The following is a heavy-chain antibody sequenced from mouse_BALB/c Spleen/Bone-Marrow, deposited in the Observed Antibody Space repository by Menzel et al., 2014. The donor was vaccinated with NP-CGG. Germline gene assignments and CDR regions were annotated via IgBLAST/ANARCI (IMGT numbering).Heavy chain of an antibody. CDR1: GYTFTTYT. D-gene: IGHD2-1*01. CDR3: ARVYGNYDAMDY. Sequence: QVQLKDSGAELARPGASVKMSCRASGYTFTTYTMHWVKQRPGQGLEWIGYINPSSGYTYYNQKFKDKATLTADKSSSAAYLQLSSPTSEDSAVYYCARVYGNYDAMDYWGQGTSVTVSS. J-gene: IGHJ4*01. V-gene: IGHV1-4*01. CDR2: INPSSGYT.